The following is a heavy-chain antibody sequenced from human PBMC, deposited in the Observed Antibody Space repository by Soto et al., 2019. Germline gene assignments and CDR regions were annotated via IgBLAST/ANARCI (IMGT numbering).Heavy chain of an antibody. V-gene: IGHV3-23*01. Sequence: EVQLLESGGGLVQPGGSLRLSCAASGFTFSSYAMSWVRQAPGKGLEWVSSIPGSSSTTYYADSVKGRFTISRDNSKNMLYLQMNSPRAEDTAVYYCAKDVPPFAGAANYFDYWGQGTPVTVSS. CDR2: IPGSSSTT. CDR1: GFTFSSYA. CDR3: AKDVPPFAGAANYFDY. J-gene: IGHJ4*02. D-gene: IGHD7-27*01.